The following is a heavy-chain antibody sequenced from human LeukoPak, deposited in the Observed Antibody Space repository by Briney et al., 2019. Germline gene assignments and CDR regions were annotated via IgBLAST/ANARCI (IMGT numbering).Heavy chain of an antibody. D-gene: IGHD2-2*01. V-gene: IGHV3-23*01. Sequence: PGGSLRLSCAASGFTFSITAMTWVRQAPGKGLEGVSAISGSGGSTYYADSVKGRFTISRDNSKNTVYLQMNGLRAEDTAAYYCAPYCSSTSCSPGMFEYRGQGTLVTVSS. CDR2: ISGSGGST. CDR1: GFTFSITA. CDR3: APYCSSTSCSPGMFEY. J-gene: IGHJ4*02.